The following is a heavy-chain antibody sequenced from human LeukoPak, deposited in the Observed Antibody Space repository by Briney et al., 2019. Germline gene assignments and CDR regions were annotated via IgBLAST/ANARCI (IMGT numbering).Heavy chain of an antibody. J-gene: IGHJ4*02. D-gene: IGHD3-9*01. CDR1: GFTFSNYA. Sequence: GGSLRLSCAASGFTFSNYAMSWVRQAPGKGLEWVSAITGDGGSTYYADSVKGRFTISRDNSKNTLYLQMNSLRAEDTALYYCAKWGDYDALTGYYDSDYWGQGTLVTVSS. V-gene: IGHV3-23*01. CDR2: ITGDGGST. CDR3: AKWGDYDALTGYYDSDY.